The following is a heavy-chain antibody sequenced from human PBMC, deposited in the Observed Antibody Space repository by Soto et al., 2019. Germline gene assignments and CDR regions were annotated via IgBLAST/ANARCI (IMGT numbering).Heavy chain of an antibody. V-gene: IGHV1-8*01. J-gene: IGHJ3*02. CDR1: GYTFTSYD. CDR2: MNPNSGNT. D-gene: IGHD6-19*01. Sequence: ASVKVSCKASGYTFTSYDINWVRQATGQGLEWMGWMNPNSGNTGYAQKFQGRVTITRNTSISTAYMELSSLRSEDTAVYYCAREGYLKSYSSGWYRAFDIWGQGTMVTVSS. CDR3: AREGYLKSYSSGWYRAFDI.